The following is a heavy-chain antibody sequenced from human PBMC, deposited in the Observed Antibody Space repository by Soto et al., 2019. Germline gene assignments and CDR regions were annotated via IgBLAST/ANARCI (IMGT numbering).Heavy chain of an antibody. V-gene: IGHV4-59*08. CDR1: GGSVSSYY. J-gene: IGHJ4*02. CDR2: IYYSGST. D-gene: IGHD1-20*01. Sequence: QVQLQESGPGLVKPSETLTLTCTVSGGSVSSYYWSWIRQSPGKGLDWIGYIYYSGSTKYKPSLKSRVTMSVDTSKNQFSLKVSSATAADTAVYYCARHSNRNDGLYYFDYWGLGALVTVSS. CDR3: ARHSNRNDGLYYFDY.